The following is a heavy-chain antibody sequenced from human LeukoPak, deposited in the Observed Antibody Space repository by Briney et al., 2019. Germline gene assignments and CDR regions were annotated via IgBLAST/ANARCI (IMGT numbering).Heavy chain of an antibody. V-gene: IGHV4-59*08. J-gene: IGHJ6*03. CDR3: ARQLYVSGSYYAPMDV. Sequence: PSETLSLTCTVSGGSIINYYWSWIRQPPGKGLEWIGYIFYSGSTNYNPSLKSRVTMSVDTSKNQFSLKLSSVTAADTAVYFCARQLYVSGSYYAPMDVWGKGTTVTISS. CDR2: IFYSGST. CDR1: GGSIINYY. D-gene: IGHD3-10*01.